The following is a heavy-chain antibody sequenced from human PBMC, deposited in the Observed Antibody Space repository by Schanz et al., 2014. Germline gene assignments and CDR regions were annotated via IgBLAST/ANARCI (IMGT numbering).Heavy chain of an antibody. D-gene: IGHD2-21*01. CDR2: ISAYNGNT. CDR3: ARDRLECGAECYSVEVFEI. CDR1: GYTFSSYG. J-gene: IGHJ4*02. V-gene: IGHV1-18*01. Sequence: QVQLVQSGAEVKKPGASVKVSCKASGYTFSSYGITWVRQAPGQGLEWMGWISAYNGNTNYAQKLQGRVTMTTDTSTSTAYMELRSLRSEDTAVYYCARDRLECGAECYSVEVFEIWGQGTLVIVSS.